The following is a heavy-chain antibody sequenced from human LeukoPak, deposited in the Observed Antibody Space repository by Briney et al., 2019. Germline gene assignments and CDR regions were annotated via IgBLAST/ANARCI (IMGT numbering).Heavy chain of an antibody. V-gene: IGHV4-39*01. J-gene: IGHJ3*02. D-gene: IGHD6-25*01. CDR1: GGSISSSSYY. CDR2: IYYSGST. Sequence: SETLPLTCTASGGSISSSSYYWGWIRQPPGKGLEWIGSIYYSGSTYYNPSLKSRVTISVDTSKNQFSLKLSSVTAADTAVYYCARRRTASDAFDIWGQGTMVTVSS. CDR3: ARRRTASDAFDI.